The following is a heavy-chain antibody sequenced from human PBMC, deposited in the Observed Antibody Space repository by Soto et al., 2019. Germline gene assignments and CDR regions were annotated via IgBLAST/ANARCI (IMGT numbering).Heavy chain of an antibody. Sequence: GASVKVSCKASGYTFTSYGISWVRQAPGQGLEWMGWISAYNGNTNYAQKLQGRVTMTTDTSTSTAYMELRSLRSDDTAVYYCARASNPWISGYDWFDPWGQGTLVTVSS. J-gene: IGHJ5*02. D-gene: IGHD5-12*01. CDR2: ISAYNGNT. CDR3: ARASNPWISGYDWFDP. CDR1: GYTFTSYG. V-gene: IGHV1-18*01.